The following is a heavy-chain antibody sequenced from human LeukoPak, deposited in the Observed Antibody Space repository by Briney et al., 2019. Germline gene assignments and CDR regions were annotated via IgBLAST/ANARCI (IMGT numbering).Heavy chain of an antibody. V-gene: IGHV3-21*01. CDR1: GFTFSSYS. CDR3: ARDTMYNILTDDAFDI. D-gene: IGHD3-9*01. Sequence: GGSLRLSCAASGFTFSSYSMNWVRQAPGKGLEWVSSISSSSSYIYYADSVKGRFTISRDNAKNSLYLQMNSLRAEDTAVYYCARDTMYNILTDDAFDIWGQGTMVTVSS. CDR2: ISSSSSYI. J-gene: IGHJ3*02.